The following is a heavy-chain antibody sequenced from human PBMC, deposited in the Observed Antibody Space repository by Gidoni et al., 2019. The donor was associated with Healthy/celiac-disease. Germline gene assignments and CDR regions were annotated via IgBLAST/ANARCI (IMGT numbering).Heavy chain of an antibody. CDR1: GFTFSSYS. Sequence: EVQLVESGGGLVKPGGSLRLSCAASGFTFSSYSMNWVRQAPGKGLEWFSSISSSSSYIYYADSVKGRFTISRDNAKNSLYLQMNSLRAEDTAVYYCARAAVAGTDYWGQGTLVTVCS. J-gene: IGHJ4*02. D-gene: IGHD6-19*01. CDR2: ISSSSSYI. V-gene: IGHV3-21*01. CDR3: ARAAVAGTDY.